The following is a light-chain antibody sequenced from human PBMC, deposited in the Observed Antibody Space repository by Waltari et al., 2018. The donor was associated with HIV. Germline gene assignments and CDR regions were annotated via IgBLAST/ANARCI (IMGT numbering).Light chain of an antibody. CDR1: QSVSSN. J-gene: IGKJ1*01. Sequence: EIVLTQSPATLSVSPGDRATLSCRASQSVSSNLAWYQQQPGQAPRLLIYGASTRATGIPAKFSGSGSGTEFTLTISSLQSEDFAVYYCQQYYNWPRTFGQGTKVEIK. CDR3: QQYYNWPRT. V-gene: IGKV3-15*01. CDR2: GAS.